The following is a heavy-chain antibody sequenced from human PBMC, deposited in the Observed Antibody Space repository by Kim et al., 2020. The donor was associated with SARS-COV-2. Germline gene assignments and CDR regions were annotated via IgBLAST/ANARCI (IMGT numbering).Heavy chain of an antibody. J-gene: IGHJ6*02. CDR1: GFTFSSYW. CDR3: ARDGGSTIYGVVPVSYGMDV. V-gene: IGHV3-7*01. D-gene: IGHD3-3*01. CDR2: IKQDGSET. Sequence: GGSLRLSCAASGFTFSSYWMSWVRQAPGKGLEWVSNIKQDGSETYYVDSVKGRFTISRDNAKNSLYLQMNSLRAEDTAVYYCARDGGSTIYGVVPVSYGMDVWGQGTTVTVSS.